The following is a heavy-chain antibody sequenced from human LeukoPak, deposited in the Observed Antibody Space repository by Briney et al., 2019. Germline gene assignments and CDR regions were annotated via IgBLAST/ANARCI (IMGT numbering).Heavy chain of an antibody. CDR1: GGTFSSYA. CDR2: IIPIFGTA. J-gene: IGHJ6*02. V-gene: IGHV1-69*06. CDR3: AREPIAVAGYYYYYGMDV. Sequence: ASVKVSCKASGGTFSSYAISWVRQAPGQELEWMGGIIPIFGTANYAQKFQGRVTITADKSTSTAYMELSSLRSEDTAVYYCAREPIAVAGYYYYYGMDVWGQGTTVTVSS. D-gene: IGHD6-19*01.